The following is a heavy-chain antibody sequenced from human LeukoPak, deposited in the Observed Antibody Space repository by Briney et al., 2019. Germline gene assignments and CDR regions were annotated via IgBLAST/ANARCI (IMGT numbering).Heavy chain of an antibody. CDR3: AKDRDILTGYYLFDHYFDY. Sequence: GGSLRLSCAASGFTFSSYGMHWVRQAPGKGLEWVAVISYDGSNKYYADSVKGRFTISRDNSKNTLYLQMNSLRAEDTAVYYCAKDRDILTGYYLFDHYFDYWGQGTLVTVSS. CDR2: ISYDGSNK. J-gene: IGHJ4*02. D-gene: IGHD3-9*01. CDR1: GFTFSSYG. V-gene: IGHV3-30*18.